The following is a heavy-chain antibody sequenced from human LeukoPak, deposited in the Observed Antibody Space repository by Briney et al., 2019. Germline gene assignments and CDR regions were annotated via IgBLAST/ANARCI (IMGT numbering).Heavy chain of an antibody. CDR2: IYYSGST. Sequence: SETLSLTCTVSGGSISSSSYYWGWIRQPPGKGLEWIGSIYYSGSTYYNPSLKSRVTISVDTPKNQFSLKLSSVTAADTAVYYCASPGYSGSWYEFGDYWGQGTLVTVSS. V-gene: IGHV4-39*01. D-gene: IGHD6-13*01. CDR3: ASPGYSGSWYEFGDY. J-gene: IGHJ4*02. CDR1: GGSISSSSYY.